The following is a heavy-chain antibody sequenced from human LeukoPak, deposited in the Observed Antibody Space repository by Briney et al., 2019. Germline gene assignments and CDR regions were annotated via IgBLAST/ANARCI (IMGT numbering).Heavy chain of an antibody. CDR2: INPNSGGT. D-gene: IGHD3-22*01. CDR1: GYTFTGYY. CDR3: ARDVVGYYDSSGYYYFQH. V-gene: IGHV1-2*02. J-gene: IGHJ1*01. Sequence: ASVKVSCNASGYTFTGYYMHWVRQAPGQGLEWMGWINPNSGGTNYAQKFQGRVTMTRDTSISTAYMELSRLRSDDTAVYYCARDVVGYYDSSGYYYFQHWGQGTLVTVSS.